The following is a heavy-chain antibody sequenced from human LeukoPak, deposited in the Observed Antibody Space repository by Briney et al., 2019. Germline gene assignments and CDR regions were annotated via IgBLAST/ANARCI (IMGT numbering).Heavy chain of an antibody. J-gene: IGHJ3*02. CDR2: INPNIGST. V-gene: IGHV1-2*02. D-gene: IGHD3-22*01. Sequence: GASAKVSCKASGYTFTAYYMHWVRQAPGQGLEWMGWINPNIGSTNYAQKFQGRVTITTDTSISTAYMELSRLRSDDTAVYYCASIAKYYDRSGYYGLAFDIWGQGTMVTVSS. CDR3: ASIAKYYDRSGYYGLAFDI. CDR1: GYTFTAYY.